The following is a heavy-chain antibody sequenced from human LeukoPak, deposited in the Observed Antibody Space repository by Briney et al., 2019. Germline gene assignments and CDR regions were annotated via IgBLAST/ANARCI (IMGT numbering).Heavy chain of an antibody. V-gene: IGHV1-2*02. CDR1: GYTFTGYY. CDR2: INPNSGGT. CDR3: AREVAIVVVPAATFQDY. D-gene: IGHD2-2*01. J-gene: IGHJ4*02. Sequence: ASVKVSCKASGYTFTGYYMHWVRQAPGQGLEWMGWINPNSGGTNYARKFQGRVTMTRDTSISTAYMELSRLRSDDTAVYYCAREVAIVVVPAATFQDYWGQGTLVTVSS.